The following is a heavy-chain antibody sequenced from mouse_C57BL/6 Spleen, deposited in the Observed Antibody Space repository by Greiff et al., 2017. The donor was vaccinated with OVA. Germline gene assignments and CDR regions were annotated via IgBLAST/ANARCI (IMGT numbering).Heavy chain of an antibody. V-gene: IGHV1-18*01. CDR2: INPNNGGT. CDR3: ARTGFITTVVATRWYFDV. J-gene: IGHJ1*03. D-gene: IGHD1-1*01. CDR1: GYTFTDYN. Sequence: EVQLQQSGPELVKPGASVKIPCKASGYTFTDYNMDWVKQSHGKSLEWIGDINPNNGGTIYNQKFKGKATLTVDKSSSTAYMELRSLTSEDTAVYYCARTGFITTVVATRWYFDVWGTGTTVTVSS.